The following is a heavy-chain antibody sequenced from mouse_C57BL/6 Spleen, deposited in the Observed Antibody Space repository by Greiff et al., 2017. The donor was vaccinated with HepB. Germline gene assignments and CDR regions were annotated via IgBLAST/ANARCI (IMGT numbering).Heavy chain of an antibody. CDR3: ARNYGSSLAY. Sequence: VQLKESGPVLVKPGASVKMSCKASGYTFTDYYMNWVKQSHGKSPEWIGVINPYNGGTSYNQKFKGKATLTVDKSSSTAYMELNSLTSEDSAVYYCARNYGSSLAYWGQGTLVTVSA. J-gene: IGHJ3*01. CDR1: GYTFTDYY. V-gene: IGHV1-19*01. CDR2: INPYNGGT. D-gene: IGHD1-1*01.